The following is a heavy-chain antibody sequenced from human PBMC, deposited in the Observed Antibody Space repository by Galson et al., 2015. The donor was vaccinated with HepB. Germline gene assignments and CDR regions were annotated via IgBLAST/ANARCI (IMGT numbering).Heavy chain of an antibody. J-gene: IGHJ4*02. V-gene: IGHV3-48*04. CDR2: IRPSPTTTTI. D-gene: IGHD1-26*01. CDR3: ARDDKWAFDS. Sequence: SLRLSCAASGFTFSNYGMNWVRQAPGKGLEWIPYIRPSPTTTTIKYADAVKGRFTISRDNVKNSLYLQMNSLRAEDTAVYYCARDDKWAFDSWGQGTVVTVSS. CDR1: GFTFSNYG.